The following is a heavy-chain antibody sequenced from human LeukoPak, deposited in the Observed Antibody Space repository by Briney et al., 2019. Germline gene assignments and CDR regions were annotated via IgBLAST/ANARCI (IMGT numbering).Heavy chain of an antibody. D-gene: IGHD3-9*01. V-gene: IGHV4-59*01. Sequence: PSETLSLTCTVSGGSISSYYWSWIRQPPGKGLEWIGYIYYSGSTNYNPSLKSRVTISVDTSTNQFSLKLSSVTAADTAVYYCARGSDDILTGFDYWGQGTLVTVSS. CDR1: GGSISSYY. J-gene: IGHJ4*02. CDR2: IYYSGST. CDR3: ARGSDDILTGFDY.